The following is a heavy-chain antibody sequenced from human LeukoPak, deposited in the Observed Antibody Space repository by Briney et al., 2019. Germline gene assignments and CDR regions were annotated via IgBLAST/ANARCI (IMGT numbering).Heavy chain of an antibody. V-gene: IGHV1-69*06. J-gene: IGHJ4*02. CDR2: IIPIFGTA. Sequence: SVKVSCKASGGTFSSYAISWVRQAPGQGLEWMGGIIPIFGTANYAQKLQGRVTITADKSTSTAYMELSSLRSEDTAVYYCARAGSTQWFPYYWGQGTLVTVSS. CDR3: ARAGSTQWFPYY. D-gene: IGHD3-22*01. CDR1: GGTFSSYA.